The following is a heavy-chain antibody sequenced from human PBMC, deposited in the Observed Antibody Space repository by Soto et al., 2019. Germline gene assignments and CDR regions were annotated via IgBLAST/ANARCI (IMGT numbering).Heavy chain of an antibody. Sequence: GGSTRLSSAGYGFAVSGSTIHGVRKDSGKGLEWVGRIRSKANSYATAYAASVKGRFIISRDDSKTTAYLQMSSLKIEDTAVYYCFRENYFSYHGMDVWGQGPTVTVSS. CDR3: FRENYFSYHGMDV. CDR2: IRSKANSYAT. CDR1: GFAVSGST. J-gene: IGHJ6*02. V-gene: IGHV3-73*01.